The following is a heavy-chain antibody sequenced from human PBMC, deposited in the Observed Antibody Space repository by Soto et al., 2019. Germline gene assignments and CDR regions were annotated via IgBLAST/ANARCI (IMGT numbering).Heavy chain of an antibody. D-gene: IGHD6-19*01. CDR2: ITGSGASA. CDR3: TKDYGAVADF. J-gene: IGHJ4*02. Sequence: EVQLLESGGGLVQPGESLRLSCAASGFTFRTYAMSWVRQAPGKGLEWVAAITGSGASAYYGASVKGRFTISRDNSKNTLFVEMNSLRADDTAVYYCTKDYGAVADFWGQGTLITVSS. V-gene: IGHV3-23*01. CDR1: GFTFRTYA.